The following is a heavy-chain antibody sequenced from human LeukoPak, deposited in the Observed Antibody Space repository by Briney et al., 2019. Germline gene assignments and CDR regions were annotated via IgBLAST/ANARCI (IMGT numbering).Heavy chain of an antibody. J-gene: IGHJ6*03. CDR3: LSAPFKTYYYYYMDV. Sequence: PGGSLRLSCAASGFTFSSYAMHWVRQAPGKGLEWVAFISYDGSDTYYADSVKGRFTISRDNSKNTLYLQMNSLRAEDTAVYYCLSAPFKTYYYYYMDVWGKGTTVTVSS. CDR2: ISYDGSDT. CDR1: GFTFSSYA. D-gene: IGHD3-3*02. V-gene: IGHV3-30*04.